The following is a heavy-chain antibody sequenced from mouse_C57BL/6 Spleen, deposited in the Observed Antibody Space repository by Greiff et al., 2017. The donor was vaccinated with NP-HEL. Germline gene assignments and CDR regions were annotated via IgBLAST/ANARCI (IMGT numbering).Heavy chain of an antibody. D-gene: IGHD1-1*01. Sequence: EVMLVESGGGLVKPGGSLKLSCAASGFTFSDYGMHWVRQAPEKGLEWVAYISSGSSTIYYADTVKGRFTISRDNAKNTLFLQMTSLRSEDTAMYYCARPIYYYGSYWYFDVWGTGTTVTVSS. CDR2: ISSGSSTI. CDR1: GFTFSDYG. J-gene: IGHJ1*03. CDR3: ARPIYYYGSYWYFDV. V-gene: IGHV5-17*01.